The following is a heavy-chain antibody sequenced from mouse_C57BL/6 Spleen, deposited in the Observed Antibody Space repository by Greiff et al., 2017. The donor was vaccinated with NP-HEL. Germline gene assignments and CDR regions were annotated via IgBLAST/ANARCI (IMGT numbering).Heavy chain of an antibody. D-gene: IGHD1-1*01. V-gene: IGHV5-9-1*02. CDR1: GFTFSSYA. J-gene: IGHJ4*01. CDR2: ISSGGDYI. CDR3: TRDNYGSSYVSAMDY. Sequence: EVKLVESGEGLVKPGGSLKLSCAASGFTFSSYAMSWVRQTPEKRLEWVAYISSGGDYIYYADTVKGRFTISRDNARNTLYLQMSSLKSEDTAMYYCTRDNYGSSYVSAMDYWGQGTSVTVSS.